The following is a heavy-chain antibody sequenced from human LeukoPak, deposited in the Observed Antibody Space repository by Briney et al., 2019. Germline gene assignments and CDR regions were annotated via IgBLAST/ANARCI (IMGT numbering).Heavy chain of an antibody. V-gene: IGHV4-38-2*01. Sequence: PSETLSLTCAVYGGSFSGYYWGWIRQPPGKGLEWIGTIYHSGSTYYNPSLTSRVTISLDTSKNQFSLKLSSVTATDTAVYYCARVFSSSPNDAFDIWGQGTMVTVSS. CDR1: GGSFSGYY. D-gene: IGHD6-6*01. CDR2: IYHSGST. CDR3: ARVFSSSPNDAFDI. J-gene: IGHJ3*02.